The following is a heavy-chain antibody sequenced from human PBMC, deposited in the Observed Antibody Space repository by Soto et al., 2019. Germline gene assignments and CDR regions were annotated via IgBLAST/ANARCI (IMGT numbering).Heavy chain of an antibody. V-gene: IGHV1-69*06. CDR3: LYQLYPPNYYPNGMDP. Sequence: ASVKVSCKDSGGTFSSYAISWVRQAPGQGREGMGGIIPIFGTANYAQKFQGRVTITADKSTSTAYLELVSLRSADTAVYYCLYQLYPPNYYPNGMDPWGQGTTVTVSS. J-gene: IGHJ6*02. CDR2: IIPIFGTA. D-gene: IGHD2-2*01. CDR1: GGTFSSYA.